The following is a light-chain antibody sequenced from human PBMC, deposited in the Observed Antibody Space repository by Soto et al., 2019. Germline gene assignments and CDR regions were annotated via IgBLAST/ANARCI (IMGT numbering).Light chain of an antibody. CDR2: AAS. CDR1: QSVTSSY. V-gene: IGKV3-20*01. Sequence: EIVLTQSPGTLSLSPGERATLSCRASQSVTSSYVAWYQQKPGQAPRLLMYAASSRATGIPDRFSGSGSGTDFTLTISRLEAEDFAVYYCQQSSSSPITFGQGTRLEIK. J-gene: IGKJ5*01. CDR3: QQSSSSPIT.